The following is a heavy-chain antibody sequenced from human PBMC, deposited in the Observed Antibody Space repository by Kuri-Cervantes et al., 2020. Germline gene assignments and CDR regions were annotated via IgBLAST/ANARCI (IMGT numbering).Heavy chain of an antibody. CDR1: GFTFSSYA. Sequence: GESLRLSCAASGFTFSSYAMHWVRQAPGKGLEWVAVISYDGSNKYYAGSVKGRFTISRDNSKNTLYLQMTSLRAGDTAVYYCARASGSYYAAFDIWGQGTMVTVSS. CDR2: ISYDGSNK. V-gene: IGHV3-30*14. D-gene: IGHD1-26*01. J-gene: IGHJ3*02. CDR3: ARASGSYYAAFDI.